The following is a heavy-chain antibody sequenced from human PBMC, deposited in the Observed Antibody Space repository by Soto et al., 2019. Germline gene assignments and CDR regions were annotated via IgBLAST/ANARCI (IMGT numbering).Heavy chain of an antibody. CDR2: TYYRSKWYN. J-gene: IGHJ6*02. CDR1: GDSVSSNSAA. D-gene: IGHD6-13*01. Sequence: SQTLSLTCAISGDSVSSNSAAWNWIRQSPSRGLEWLGRTYYRSKWYNDYAVSVKSRITINPDTSENQFSLQLNSVTPEDTAVYYCARDGIAAADTYYYYGMDVWGQGTTVTVSS. V-gene: IGHV6-1*01. CDR3: ARDGIAAADTYYYYGMDV.